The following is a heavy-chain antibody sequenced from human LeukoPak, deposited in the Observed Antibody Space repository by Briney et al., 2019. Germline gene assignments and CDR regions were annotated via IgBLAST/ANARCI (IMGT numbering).Heavy chain of an antibody. D-gene: IGHD3-22*01. V-gene: IGHV1-2*02. Sequence: ASVKVSCKASGYTFSDYYLHWLRQAPGQGLEWLGLINPNTGGTDYAQNFQGRVTMTRDTSISTAYMELRSLRSDDTAVYYCARMYYYDSSGYYASDYWGQGTLVTVSS. CDR2: INPNTGGT. J-gene: IGHJ4*02. CDR1: GYTFSDYY. CDR3: ARMYYYDSSGYYASDY.